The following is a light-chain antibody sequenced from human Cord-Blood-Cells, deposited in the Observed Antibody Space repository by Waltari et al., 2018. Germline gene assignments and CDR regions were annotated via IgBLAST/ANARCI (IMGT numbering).Light chain of an antibody. CDR3: CSYAGSSTYV. CDR1: SSAVGRHNF. J-gene: IGLJ1*01. V-gene: IGLV2-23*02. CDR2: EVS. Sequence: QSALTQPASVSGSPGQSITISSPGTSSAVGRHNFVPWYQQPPGKAPKLMIYEVSKRPSGVSNRFSGSKSGNTASLTISGLQAEDEADYYCCSYAGSSTYVFGTGTKVTVL.